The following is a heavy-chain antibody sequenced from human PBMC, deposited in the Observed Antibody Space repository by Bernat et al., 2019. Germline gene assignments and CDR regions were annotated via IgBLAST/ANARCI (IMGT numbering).Heavy chain of an antibody. V-gene: IGHV3-48*02. CDR3: ARDYYGSGSYYYYYGMDV. J-gene: IGHJ6*02. CDR2: ISSSSSTL. Sequence: EVQLVESGGGLVQPGGSLRLSCAASGFTFSSYSMNWVRQAPGKGLEWVSYISSSSSTLYYADSVKGRFTISRDNAKNSLYLQMNSLRDEDTAVYYCARDYYGSGSYYYYYGMDVWGQGTTVTVSS. D-gene: IGHD3-10*01. CDR1: GFTFSSYS.